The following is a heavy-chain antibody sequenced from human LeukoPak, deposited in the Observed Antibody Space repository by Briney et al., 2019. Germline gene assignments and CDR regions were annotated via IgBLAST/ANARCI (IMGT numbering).Heavy chain of an antibody. D-gene: IGHD6-6*01. CDR2: IYYSGST. CDR3: ARYSVAAYNWFDP. CDR1: GVSISSYY. Sequence: SETLSPTCTVSGVSISSYYWSWIRQPPGKGLEWIGYIYYSGSTNYNPSLKSRVTISVDTSENQFSLKLSSVTAADTAVYYCARYSVAAYNWFDPWGQGTLVTVSS. V-gene: IGHV4-59*01. J-gene: IGHJ5*02.